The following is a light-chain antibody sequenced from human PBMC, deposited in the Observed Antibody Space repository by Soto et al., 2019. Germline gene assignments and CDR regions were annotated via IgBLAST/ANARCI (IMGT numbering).Light chain of an antibody. Sequence: QTVVTQEASLSVSPGGTVTLTCGLRSVSISTSYYASWYQHTPGQPPRTLIYSTNLRSSGVPDRFSGPIVGNKAALTITGAQVDHESDYYCMLYMGSDNYVFGTGTKLTVL. CDR3: MLYMGSDNYV. CDR2: STN. J-gene: IGLJ1*01. V-gene: IGLV8-61*01. CDR1: SVSISTSYY.